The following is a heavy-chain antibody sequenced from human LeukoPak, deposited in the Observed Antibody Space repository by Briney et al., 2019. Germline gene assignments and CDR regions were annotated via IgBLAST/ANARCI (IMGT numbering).Heavy chain of an antibody. J-gene: IGHJ3*02. CDR1: GGSISSYY. V-gene: IGHV4-59*01. CDR3: ARATYYYDSSGYYSRGFLAFDI. CDR2: IYYSGST. D-gene: IGHD3-22*01. Sequence: SETLSLTCTVSGGSISSYYWSWIRQPPGKGLEWIGYIYYSGSTNYNPSLKSRVTISVDTSKNQFSLKLSSVTAAATAVYYCARATYYYDSSGYYSRGFLAFDIWGQGTMVTVSS.